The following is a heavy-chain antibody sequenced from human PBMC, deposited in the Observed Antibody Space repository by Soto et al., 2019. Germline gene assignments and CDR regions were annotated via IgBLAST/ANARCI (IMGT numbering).Heavy chain of an antibody. CDR1: GFTFSDYY. CDR3: ARGASRSYGYFYCMDV. D-gene: IGHD3-16*01. V-gene: IGHV3-11*01. CDR2: ISSSGSTI. Sequence: GGSLRLSCAASGFTFSDYYMSWIRQAPGKGLEWVSYISSSGSTIYYADSVKGRFTISRDNAKNSLYLQMNSLRAEDTAVYYCARGASRSYGYFYCMDVWGKGTTVTVSS. J-gene: IGHJ6*03.